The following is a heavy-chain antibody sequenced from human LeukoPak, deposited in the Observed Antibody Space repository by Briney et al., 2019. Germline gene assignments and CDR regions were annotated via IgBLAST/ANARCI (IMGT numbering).Heavy chain of an antibody. Sequence: GGSLRLSCAASGFTFSSYGMHWVRQAPSKGLEWVAVISYDGSNKYYADSVKGRFTISRDNSKNTLYLQMNSLRAEDTAVYYCAKLPGFSSSSFDYWGQGTLVTVSS. V-gene: IGHV3-30*18. CDR3: AKLPGFSSSSFDY. CDR2: ISYDGSNK. J-gene: IGHJ4*02. D-gene: IGHD6-6*01. CDR1: GFTFSSYG.